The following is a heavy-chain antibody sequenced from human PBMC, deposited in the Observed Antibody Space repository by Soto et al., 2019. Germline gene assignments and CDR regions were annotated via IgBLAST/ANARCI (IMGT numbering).Heavy chain of an antibody. V-gene: IGHV4-39*01. CDR2: IYYSGST. J-gene: IGHJ3*02. CDR3: ARSTGSHAFDI. Sequence: QLQLQEPGPGLVKPSETLSLTCTVSGGSISSSSYYWGWIRQPPGKGLEWIGSIYYSGSTYYNPSLKSRVTISVDTSKNQFSLKLSSVTAADTAVYYCARSTGSHAFDIWGQGTMVTVSS. CDR1: GGSISSSSYY.